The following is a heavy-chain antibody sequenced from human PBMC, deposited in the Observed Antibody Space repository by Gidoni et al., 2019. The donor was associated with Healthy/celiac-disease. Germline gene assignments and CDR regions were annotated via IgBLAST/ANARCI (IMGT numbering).Heavy chain of an antibody. D-gene: IGHD3-10*01. Sequence: QVQLVQSGAEVKKPGSSVKVSCKASGSTFSSYATSWVRQAPGQGLEWMGGILPIFGTANYAQKFQGRVTITADESTSTAYMELSSLRSEDTAVYYCASNGGPSGVGDAYYYYGMDVWGQGTTVTVSS. CDR1: GSTFSSYA. J-gene: IGHJ6*02. CDR2: ILPIFGTA. CDR3: ASNGGPSGVGDAYYYYGMDV. V-gene: IGHV1-69*01.